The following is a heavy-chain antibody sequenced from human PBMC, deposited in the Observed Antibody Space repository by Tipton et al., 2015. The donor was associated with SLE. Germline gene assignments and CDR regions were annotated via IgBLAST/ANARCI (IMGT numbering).Heavy chain of an antibody. V-gene: IGHV3-23*01. Sequence: SLRLSCAASGFTFRRYAMSWVRQAPGKGLEWVSAISGSGGRTYYADSVKGRFTISRDNSKNSLYLQMNSLRAEDTAVYYCARKSIAAVGDYWGQGTLVTVSS. J-gene: IGHJ4*02. D-gene: IGHD6-13*01. CDR1: GFTFRRYA. CDR2: ISGSGGRT. CDR3: ARKSIAAVGDY.